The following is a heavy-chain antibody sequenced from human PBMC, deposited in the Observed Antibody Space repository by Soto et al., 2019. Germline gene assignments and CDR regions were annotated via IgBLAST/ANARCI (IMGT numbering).Heavy chain of an antibody. CDR2: IYYRGTT. J-gene: IGHJ4*02. Sequence: SETLSLTCTGSGASIISNSYYWGWLRQPPGKGLEWIGYIYYRGTTYYNPSLKSRVTISVDTSKNQFSLKVSSVTAADTAVYYCASQRLYDSSSYPIDYWAREPWSPS. CDR3: ASQRLYDSSSYPIDY. D-gene: IGHD3-22*01. CDR1: GASIISNSYY. V-gene: IGHV4-61*05.